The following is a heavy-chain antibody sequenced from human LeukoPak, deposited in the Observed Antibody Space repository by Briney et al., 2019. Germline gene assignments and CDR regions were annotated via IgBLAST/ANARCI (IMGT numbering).Heavy chain of an antibody. CDR1: GGSIGSYY. CDR3: ARETSQKGAHYMDV. Sequence: SETLSLTCTVSGGSIGSYYWSWIRQPPGKGLEWIGYIYYSGSTNYNPSLKSRVTISVDTSKNQFSLKLSSVTAADTAVYYCARETSQKGAHYMDVWGKGTTVTISS. V-gene: IGHV4-59*01. CDR2: IYYSGST. J-gene: IGHJ6*03. D-gene: IGHD3-16*01.